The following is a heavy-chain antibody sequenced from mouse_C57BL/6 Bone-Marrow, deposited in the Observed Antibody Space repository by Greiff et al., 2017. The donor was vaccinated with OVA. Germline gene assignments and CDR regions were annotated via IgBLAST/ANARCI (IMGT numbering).Heavy chain of an antibody. D-gene: IGHD1-1*01. CDR2: IHPNSGST. CDR3: ARNYGSRYYYAMDY. J-gene: IGHJ4*01. Sequence: VQLQQSGAELVKPGASVKLSCKASGYTFTSYWMHWVKQRPGQGLEWIGMIHPNSGSTNYNEKFKSKATLTVDKSSSTAYMQLSSLTSEDSAVYYCARNYGSRYYYAMDYWGQGTSVTVSS. V-gene: IGHV1-64*01. CDR1: GYTFTSYW.